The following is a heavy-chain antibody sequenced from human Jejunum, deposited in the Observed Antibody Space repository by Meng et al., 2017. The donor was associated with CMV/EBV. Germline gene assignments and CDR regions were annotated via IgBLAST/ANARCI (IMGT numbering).Heavy chain of an antibody. D-gene: IGHD1-14*01. V-gene: IGHV4-34*01. CDR3: GRGDNYFPET. J-gene: IGHJ5*02. CDR2: INHSGNT. CDR1: GGSLSGFF. Sequence: LSLACTVYGGSLSGFFCAYLRQPPGKGLEWIGEINHSGNTYYNPSLKSRLTMSLDTSKNQFFLNLSSVTAADTAVYYCGRGDNYFPETWGQGALVTVSS.